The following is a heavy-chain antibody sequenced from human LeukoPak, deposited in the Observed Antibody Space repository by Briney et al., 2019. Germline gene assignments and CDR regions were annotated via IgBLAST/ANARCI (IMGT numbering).Heavy chain of an antibody. Sequence: SETLSLTCAVYGGSFSGYYWSWLRQPPGKGLEWIGEINHSGSTNYNPSLKSRVTISVDTSKNQFSLKLSSVTAADTAVYYCARRGYSYGKFDYWGQGTLVTVSS. CDR1: GGSFSGYY. CDR2: INHSGST. V-gene: IGHV4-34*01. D-gene: IGHD5-18*01. J-gene: IGHJ4*02. CDR3: ARRGYSYGKFDY.